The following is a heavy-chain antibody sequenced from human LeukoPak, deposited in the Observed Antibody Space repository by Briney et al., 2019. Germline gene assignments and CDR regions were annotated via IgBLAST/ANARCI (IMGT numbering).Heavy chain of an antibody. CDR3: AREDIVVVPAADFDP. D-gene: IGHD2-2*01. CDR1: GYTFTGYY. CDR2: INPNSGGT. J-gene: IGHJ5*02. Sequence: ASVKVSCKASGYTFTGYYMHWVRQAPGQGLEWMGWINPNSGGTNYAQKFQGRVTMTRDTSISTAYMELSRLRSGDTAVYYCAREDIVVVPAADFDPWGQGTLVTVSS. V-gene: IGHV1-2*02.